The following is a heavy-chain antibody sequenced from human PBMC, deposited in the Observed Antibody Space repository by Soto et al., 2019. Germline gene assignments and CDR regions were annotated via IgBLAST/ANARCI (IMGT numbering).Heavy chain of an antibody. CDR1: GFTFSNAW. CDR3: TTGRDKTGTRY. V-gene: IGHV3-15*01. J-gene: IGHJ4*02. D-gene: IGHD1-7*01. Sequence: PGGSLRLSCAASGFTFSNAWMSWVRQAPGKGLEWVGRIKSKTDGGTTDYAAPVKGRFTISRDDSKNTLYLQMNSLKTGDTAVYYCTTGRDKTGTRYWGQGTLVTVSS. CDR2: IKSKTDGGTT.